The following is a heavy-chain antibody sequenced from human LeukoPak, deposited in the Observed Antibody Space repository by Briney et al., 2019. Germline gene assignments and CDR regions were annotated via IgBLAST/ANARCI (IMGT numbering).Heavy chain of an antibody. CDR3: ARANGDYLAWYFDL. V-gene: IGHV3-33*01. Sequence: GGSLRLSCAASGFTFSSYGMHWVRQAPGKGLEWVAVIWYDGSNKYYADSVKGRFTISRDNSKNTLYLQMNSLRAEDTAVYYCARANGDYLAWYFDLWGRGTLVTVSS. D-gene: IGHD4-17*01. CDR2: IWYDGSNK. J-gene: IGHJ2*01. CDR1: GFTFSSYG.